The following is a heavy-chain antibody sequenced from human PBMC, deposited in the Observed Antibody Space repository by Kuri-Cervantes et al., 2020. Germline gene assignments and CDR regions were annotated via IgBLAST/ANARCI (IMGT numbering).Heavy chain of an antibody. D-gene: IGHD2-21*01. CDR1: GFTFSLYV. CDR3: ARRGDSESRPAYYFDF. CDR2: IGGGGSTA. J-gene: IGHJ4*02. V-gene: IGHV3-23*01. Sequence: GESLKISCAGQGFTFSLYVMTWVRQAPGKGLEWVSAIGGGGSTAYYADSMKGRFTISRDNSKNTLYLQMNNLRAEDTALYYCARRGDSESRPAYYFDFWGQGTLVTVSS.